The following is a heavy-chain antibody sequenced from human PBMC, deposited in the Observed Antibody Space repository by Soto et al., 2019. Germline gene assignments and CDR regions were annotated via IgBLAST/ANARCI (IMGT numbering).Heavy chain of an antibody. J-gene: IGHJ4*02. CDR2: INPNSGGT. D-gene: IGHD3-22*01. CDR1: GYTFTGYY. Sequence: VKVSCKASGYTFTGYYMHWVRQAPGQGLEWMGWINPNSGGTNYAQKFQGRVTMTRDTSISTAYMELSRLRSDDTAVYYCAKDYYDSSGYYYGYWGQGTLVTVSS. V-gene: IGHV1-2*02. CDR3: AKDYYDSSGYYYGY.